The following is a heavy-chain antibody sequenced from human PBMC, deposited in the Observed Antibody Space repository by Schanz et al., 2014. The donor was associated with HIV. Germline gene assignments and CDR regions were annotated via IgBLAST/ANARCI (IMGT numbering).Heavy chain of an antibody. CDR2: ISYDGRNK. V-gene: IGHV3-30*03. CDR1: GFTFSNYS. D-gene: IGHD6-19*01. CDR3: ARPYSSGWLGDYYYGMDV. J-gene: IGHJ6*02. Sequence: QVQLVESGGGVVRPGKSLRLSCEASGFTFSNYSMHWVRQAPGKGLEWVAVISYDGRNKKYGESVKGRFTISRENSKNTLYLQGKSLRVEDTAVYYCARPYSSGWLGDYYYGMDVWGQGTTVTVSS.